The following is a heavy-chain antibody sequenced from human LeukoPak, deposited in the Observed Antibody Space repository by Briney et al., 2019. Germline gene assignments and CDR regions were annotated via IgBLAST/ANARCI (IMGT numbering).Heavy chain of an antibody. V-gene: IGHV1-2*04. CDR3: AREPRFRSGSNSYTAPKEN. J-gene: IGHJ4*02. CDR2: INPNSGGT. Sequence: ASVKVSCKGFGYTFADYFIHWVRQAPGQGLEWMGRINPNSGGTEYAPKFQGWVTMTRDTSISTAYMELSRLRSDDTAVYYCAREPRFRSGSNSYTAPKENWGQGTLVTVSS. CDR1: GYTFADYF. D-gene: IGHD1-26*01.